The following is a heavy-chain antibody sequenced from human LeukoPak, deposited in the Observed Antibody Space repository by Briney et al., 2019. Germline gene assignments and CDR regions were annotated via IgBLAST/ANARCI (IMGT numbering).Heavy chain of an antibody. CDR1: GGSISSYY. V-gene: IGHV4-59*08. CDR3: ARRGYCSGTSCYSLDF. D-gene: IGHD2-15*01. Sequence: SETLSLTCTVSGGSISSYYWSWIRQPPGKGLEWIGYIYYSGSTNYNPSLKSRVTISVDTSKNQFSLKLSSVTAADTAVYYCARRGYCSGTSCYSLDFWGQGTLVTVSS. J-gene: IGHJ4*02. CDR2: IYYSGST.